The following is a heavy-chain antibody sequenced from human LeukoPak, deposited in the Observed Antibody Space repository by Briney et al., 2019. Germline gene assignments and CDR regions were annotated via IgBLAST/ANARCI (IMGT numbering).Heavy chain of an antibody. J-gene: IGHJ4*02. CDR1: GYSISSGYY. V-gene: IGHV4-38-2*01. D-gene: IGHD3-3*01. CDR2: IYHSGST. CDR3: ARLAITIFGVALYYFDY. Sequence: SETLSLTCAVSGYSISSGYYWGWIRQPPGKGLEWIGSIYHSGSTSYNQSPQSRGTITVDTSKNQFSSKMRSVTAADTAVYYCARLAITIFGVALYYFDYWGQGTLVTVSS.